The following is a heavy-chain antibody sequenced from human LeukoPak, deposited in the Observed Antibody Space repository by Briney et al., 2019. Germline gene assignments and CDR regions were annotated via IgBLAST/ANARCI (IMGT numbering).Heavy chain of an antibody. D-gene: IGHD6-13*01. V-gene: IGHV3-48*01. Sequence: PGGSLRLSCTASGFPFRTYNINWVRQAPGKGLEWVSYITSGGTTIYYADSVKGRFTISRDNAKNSLYLQMNSLRAEDTAVYYCARDRIAAAFDYWGQGTLVTVSS. CDR3: ARDRIAAAFDY. CDR2: ITSGGTTI. J-gene: IGHJ4*02. CDR1: GFPFRTYN.